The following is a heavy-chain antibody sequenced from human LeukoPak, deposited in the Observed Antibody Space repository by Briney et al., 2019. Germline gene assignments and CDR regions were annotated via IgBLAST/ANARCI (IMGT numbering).Heavy chain of an antibody. Sequence: GGSLRLSCAASGFTFSSYGMHWVRQAPGKGLEWVAVISYDGSNKYYADSVKGRFTISRDNSKNTLYLQMNSLRTEDTAVYYCARERPMVRGVIPWYFDLWGRGTLVTVSS. CDR3: ARERPMVRGVIPWYFDL. CDR2: ISYDGSNK. V-gene: IGHV3-30*03. CDR1: GFTFSSYG. J-gene: IGHJ2*01. D-gene: IGHD3-10*01.